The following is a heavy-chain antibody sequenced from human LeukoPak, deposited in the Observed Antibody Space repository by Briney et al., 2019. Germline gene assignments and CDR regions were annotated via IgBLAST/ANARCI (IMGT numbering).Heavy chain of an antibody. V-gene: IGHV3-74*01. J-gene: IGHJ6*02. Sequence: GGSLRLSCAASGFTVSSYWTHWVRHAPGEGLVWVSRINSDGSSTGYAGSVKGRFTKFRDNAKNALHLQRNSLRAEVTAVYYFAGEVGWEGMDVWGQGTTVTVSS. CDR1: GFTVSSYW. CDR2: INSDGSST. D-gene: IGHD1-26*01. CDR3: AGEVGWEGMDV.